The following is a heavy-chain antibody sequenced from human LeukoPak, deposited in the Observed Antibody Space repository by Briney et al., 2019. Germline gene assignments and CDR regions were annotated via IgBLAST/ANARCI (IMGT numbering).Heavy chain of an antibody. Sequence: PSETLSLTCSVSGGSISSSSYYWSWIRQPPGKGVEWIGYIYYSGSTNYNPSLKSRVTISVDTSKNQFSLKLSSVTAADTAVYYCARRGSDWGQFDYWGQGTLVTVSS. CDR1: GGSISSSSYY. V-gene: IGHV4-61*05. CDR3: ARRGSDWGQFDY. J-gene: IGHJ4*02. D-gene: IGHD6-19*01. CDR2: IYYSGST.